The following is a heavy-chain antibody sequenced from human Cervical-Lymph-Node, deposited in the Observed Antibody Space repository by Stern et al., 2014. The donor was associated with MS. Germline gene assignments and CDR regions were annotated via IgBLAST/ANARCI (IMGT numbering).Heavy chain of an antibody. CDR3: GRWVSGRADY. CDR2: SKNKANSYIT. CDR1: GFTFSDHY. V-gene: IGHV3-72*01. Sequence: EVQLLDSGGDLVQPGGSLRLSCAAYGFTFSDHYMDWVRQDPGTGLEWVGRSKNKANSYITEYAASVKGRFTISRDDSKNSLYLQMNSLKTEDTAVYYCGRWVSGRADYWGQGTLVTVSS. D-gene: IGHD1-26*01. J-gene: IGHJ4*02.